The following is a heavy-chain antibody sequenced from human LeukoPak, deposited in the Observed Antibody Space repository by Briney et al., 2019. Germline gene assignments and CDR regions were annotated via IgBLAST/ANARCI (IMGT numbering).Heavy chain of an antibody. CDR3: ARGHFRGDP. J-gene: IGHJ5*02. Sequence: VASVKVSCRASGYTFTSYDINWVRQATAQGLEWMGWMNPNSGNTGYAQKFQGRVTITRNTSISTAYMELSSLRPEDTAVYYCARGHFRGDPWGQGTLVTVSS. CDR2: MNPNSGNT. D-gene: IGHD3-16*01. V-gene: IGHV1-8*03. CDR1: GYTFTSYD.